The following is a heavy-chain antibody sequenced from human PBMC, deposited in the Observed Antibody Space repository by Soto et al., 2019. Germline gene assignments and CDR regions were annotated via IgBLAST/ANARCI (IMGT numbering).Heavy chain of an antibody. CDR2: IFHIGST. CDR3: AKFRRNYFGD. D-gene: IGHD3-10*01. V-gene: IGHV4-59*03. Sequence: QVQLQESGPGLVKPSETLSLTCTVSGDSMSPFYWSWIRQPPGNGLAWIGYIFHIGSTTYNPSLKSRVTISLDSSKNQFILKLPSVTAADTAVYYCAKFRRNYFGDWGQGTLVTVSS. J-gene: IGHJ4*02. CDR1: GDSMSPFY.